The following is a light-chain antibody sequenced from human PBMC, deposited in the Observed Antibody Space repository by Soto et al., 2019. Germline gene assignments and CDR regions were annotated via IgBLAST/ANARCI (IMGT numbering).Light chain of an antibody. CDR1: SGHSSNT. CDR3: ETWNSNIRV. Sequence: QAVVTQSSSASASPGSSVKLTCTLSSGHSSNTIAWHQQQPGKAPRYLMRLEGTGTYIKGSGVLDRFSGSSSGADRYLTISNLQFEDEADYYCETWNSNIRVFGGGTKLTVL. V-gene: IGLV4-60*02. J-gene: IGLJ2*01. CDR2: LEGTGTY.